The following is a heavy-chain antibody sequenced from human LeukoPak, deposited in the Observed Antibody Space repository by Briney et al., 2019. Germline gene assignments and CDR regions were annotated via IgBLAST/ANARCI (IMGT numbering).Heavy chain of an antibody. V-gene: IGHV4-34*01. Sequence: SETLSLTCAVYGGSFSGYYWSWIRQPPGKGLEWIGEINHSGSTNYNPSLKSRVTISVDTSKNQFSLKLSSVTAADTAVYYCATRRGYCSGGNCNYYFDYWGQGTLVTVSS. CDR1: GGSFSGYY. CDR3: ATRRGYCSGGNCNYYFDY. D-gene: IGHD2-15*01. J-gene: IGHJ4*02. CDR2: INHSGST.